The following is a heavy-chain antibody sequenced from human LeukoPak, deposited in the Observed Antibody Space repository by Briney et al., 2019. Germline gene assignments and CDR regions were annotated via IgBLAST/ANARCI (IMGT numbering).Heavy chain of an antibody. CDR2: ISYDGSNK. Sequence: GGSLRLSCTASGFTFSSYAMHWVRQAPGKGLEWVAVISYDGSNKYYADSVKGRFTISRDNSKNTLYLQMKSLRAEDTAVYYCVRGIGAVDLIDYWGQGTLVTVSS. CDR3: VRGIGAVDLIDY. CDR1: GFTFSSYA. V-gene: IGHV3-30*04. J-gene: IGHJ4*02. D-gene: IGHD6-19*01.